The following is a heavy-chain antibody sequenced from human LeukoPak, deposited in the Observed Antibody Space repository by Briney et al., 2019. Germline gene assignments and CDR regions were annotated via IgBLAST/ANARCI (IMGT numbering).Heavy chain of an antibody. Sequence: SETLSLTCSVSGGSISSGSYYWSWIRQPAGKGLEWIGRIYTSGSTNYNPSLKSRVTISVDTSKNQFSLKPSSVTAADTAVYYCARGRQSRGVIITRQDYWGQGTLVTVSS. J-gene: IGHJ4*02. CDR2: IYTSGST. CDR1: GGSISSGSYY. CDR3: ARGRQSRGVIITRQDY. D-gene: IGHD3-10*01. V-gene: IGHV4-61*02.